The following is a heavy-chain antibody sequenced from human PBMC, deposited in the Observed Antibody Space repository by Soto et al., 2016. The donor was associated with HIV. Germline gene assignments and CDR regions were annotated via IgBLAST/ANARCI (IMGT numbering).Heavy chain of an antibody. V-gene: IGHV3-21*01. J-gene: IGHJ4*02. CDR2: VSRSGDDV. Sequence: EVQLVESGGGLVKPGGSLRLSCAASGFTFSRYTMHWVRQTPGKGLGWLSFVSRSGDDVDYADSVKGRFTISRDNARNLLYLQMSSLRDDDTAVYYCARTPPYDYWGQGTLVTVSS. CDR3: ARTPPYDY. CDR1: GFTFSRYT.